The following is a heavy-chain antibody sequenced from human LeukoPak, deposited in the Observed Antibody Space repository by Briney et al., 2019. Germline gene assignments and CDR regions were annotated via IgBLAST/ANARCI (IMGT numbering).Heavy chain of an antibody. V-gene: IGHV3-21*01. J-gene: IGHJ5*02. CDR1: GFTFSSYS. Sequence: GGSLRLSCAASGFTFSSYSMNWVRQAPGKGLEWVSSISSSSSYIYYADSVKGRFTISRDNAKNSLYLQMHSLRAEDTAVYYCARDGYQVPTIFGTFDPWGQGTLVTVSS. D-gene: IGHD3-3*01. CDR2: ISSSSSYI. CDR3: ARDGYQVPTIFGTFDP.